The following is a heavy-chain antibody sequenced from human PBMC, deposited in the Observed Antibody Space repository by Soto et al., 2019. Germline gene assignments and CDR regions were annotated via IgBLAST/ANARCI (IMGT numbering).Heavy chain of an antibody. V-gene: IGHV3-23*01. J-gene: IGHJ4*02. Sequence: EVQLSESGGGLVQPGGSLRLSCAASGFTFSSYAMNWVRQAPGKGLERVSVISGSGGSTYYADSVKGRFTISRDNSKNTLNLQMNSLRAEDTAVYYCARRGSGSYYDYWGQGTLVTVSS. CDR2: ISGSGGST. CDR1: GFTFSSYA. D-gene: IGHD1-26*01. CDR3: ARRGSGSYYDY.